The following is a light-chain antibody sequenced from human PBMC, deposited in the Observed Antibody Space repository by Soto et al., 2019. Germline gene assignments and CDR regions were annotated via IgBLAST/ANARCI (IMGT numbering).Light chain of an antibody. J-gene: IGLJ1*01. V-gene: IGLV2-14*01. CDR1: SSDVGGYNY. CDR2: EVS. CDR3: SSYTSSSTYV. Sequence: QSALTQRACVSGSPGQSITISCTGTSSDVGGYNYVSWYQQHPGKAPKLMIYEVSNRPSGVSNRFSGSKSGNTASLTISGLQAEDEADYYCSSYTSSSTYVFGTGTKVTVL.